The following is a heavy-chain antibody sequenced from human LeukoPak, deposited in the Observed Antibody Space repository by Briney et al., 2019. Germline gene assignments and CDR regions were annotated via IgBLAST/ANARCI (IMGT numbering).Heavy chain of an antibody. CDR2: IWYDGSNK. CDR3: ARDKGDLPSYYYYYGMDV. J-gene: IGHJ6*04. Sequence: PGGSLRLSCAASGFTFSSYGMHWVRQAPGKGLEWAAVIWYDGSNKYYADSVKGRFTISRDNSKNTLYLQMNSLRAEDTAVYYCARDKGDLPSYYYYYGMDVWGKGTTVTVSS. V-gene: IGHV3-33*01. D-gene: IGHD1-26*01. CDR1: GFTFSSYG.